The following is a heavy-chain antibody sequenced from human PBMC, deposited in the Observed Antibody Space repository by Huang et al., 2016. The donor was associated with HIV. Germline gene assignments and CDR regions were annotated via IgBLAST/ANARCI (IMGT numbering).Heavy chain of an antibody. V-gene: IGHV4-34*02. D-gene: IGHD3-22*01. Sequence: QVQLEQWGAGLLKASETLSLTGAVYGGSFSGYYWNWLRQAPGKGLEWVGEINHRGNTNYNPSLKSRVNMSVDTSKSQFSLYLTALSAADTGTYFCARRYNSRRDYWGRGTLVTVHS. CDR3: ARRYNSRRDY. CDR2: INHRGNT. J-gene: IGHJ4*02. CDR1: GGSFSGYY.